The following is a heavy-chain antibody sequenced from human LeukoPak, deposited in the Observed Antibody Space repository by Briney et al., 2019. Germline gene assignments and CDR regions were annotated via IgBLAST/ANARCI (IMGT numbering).Heavy chain of an antibody. CDR3: ARRDFSSWYGSWFDP. D-gene: IGHD6-13*01. V-gene: IGHV4-34*01. CDR2: INHSGST. J-gene: IGHJ5*02. Sequence: SETLSLTCAVYGGSFSGYYWSWIRQPPGKGLEWIGEINHSGSTNYNPSLKSRVTISVDTSKNQFSLKLSSVTAADTAVYYCARRDFSSWYGSWFDPWGQGTLVTVSS. CDR1: GGSFSGYY.